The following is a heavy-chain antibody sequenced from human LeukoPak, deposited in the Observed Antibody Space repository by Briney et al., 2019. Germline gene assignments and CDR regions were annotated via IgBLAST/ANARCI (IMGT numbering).Heavy chain of an antibody. CDR3: ARTRLNDY. CDR2: ISSTRSTI. V-gene: IGHV3-48*02. Sequence: GGSLRLSCAASGFTFSNYSMNWVRQAPGKGLEWVSYISSTRSTIYYADSVKGRFTISRDNANNSLCLQMNSLRDEDTAVYYCARTRLNDYWGQGTLVTVSS. J-gene: IGHJ4*02. CDR1: GFTFSNYS.